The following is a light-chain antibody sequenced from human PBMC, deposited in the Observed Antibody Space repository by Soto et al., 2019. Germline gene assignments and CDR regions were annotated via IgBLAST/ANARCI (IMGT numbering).Light chain of an antibody. Sequence: DIQMTQSPSSVSASIGDTVTITCRASQDISTVLAWYQQKPGKAPKLLIYGASTLESGVPSRFSGRGSGTDFTLTISSLQPEDFATYFCQQADSVPRTFGGGTKVEIK. V-gene: IGKV1D-12*01. CDR1: QDISTV. CDR2: GAS. CDR3: QQADSVPRT. J-gene: IGKJ4*01.